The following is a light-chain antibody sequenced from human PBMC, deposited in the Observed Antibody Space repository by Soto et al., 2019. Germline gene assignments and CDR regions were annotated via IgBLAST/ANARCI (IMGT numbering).Light chain of an antibody. J-gene: IGKJ1*01. Sequence: DIVFSQSSATLFLSPGERATLSCRASQSVGSSLAWYQQHPGQAPRLLIYDASNRAAGIPARFSGCGSGTDFTLTISSIEAKDFAVYYCQQRSNCPGTFGQGTKVDXK. CDR2: DAS. CDR1: QSVGSS. V-gene: IGKV3-11*01. CDR3: QQRSNCPGT.